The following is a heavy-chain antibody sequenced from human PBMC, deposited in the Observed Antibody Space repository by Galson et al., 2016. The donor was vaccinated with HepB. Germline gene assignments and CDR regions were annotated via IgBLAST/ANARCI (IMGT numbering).Heavy chain of an antibody. D-gene: IGHD5-18*01. J-gene: IGHJ6*02. CDR3: ARDPGMLGYSYGHLLDV. CDR2: IKQGGSEK. Sequence: SLRLSCAASGFTLRNYWMTWVRQAPGKGLEWVANIKQGGSEKYYVDSVKGRFTISRDNARNSLYLQMNSLRAEDTAVYYCARDPGMLGYSYGHLLDVWGQGTTVTVSS. CDR1: GFTLRNYW. V-gene: IGHV3-7*03.